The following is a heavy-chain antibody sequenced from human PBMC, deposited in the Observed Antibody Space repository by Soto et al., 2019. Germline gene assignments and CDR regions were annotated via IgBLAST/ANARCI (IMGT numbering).Heavy chain of an antibody. CDR1: GFTFSSYS. Sequence: EVQLVESGGGLVKPGGSLRLSCAASGFTFSSYSMNWVRQAPGKGLEWVSSISSSSSYIYHADSVKGRFTISRDNAKNSLYLQMNSLRAEDTAVYYCARSPKDYSWYVNWGQGTLVTVSS. CDR3: ARSPKDYSWYVN. CDR2: ISSSSSYI. V-gene: IGHV3-21*01. J-gene: IGHJ5*02.